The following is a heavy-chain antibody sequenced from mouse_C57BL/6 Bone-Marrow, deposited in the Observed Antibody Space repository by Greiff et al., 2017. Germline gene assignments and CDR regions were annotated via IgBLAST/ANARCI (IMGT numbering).Heavy chain of an antibody. J-gene: IGHJ1*03. Sequence: VQLQQSGAELVRPGTSVKVSCKASGYAFTNYLIEWVKQRPGQGLEWIGVLNPGSGGTNYNEKFKGKATLTADKSSSTAYMQLSSLTSEDSAVYFCARAGYWYIDVWGTGTTVTVSS. V-gene: IGHV1-54*01. CDR3: ARAGYWYIDV. CDR1: GYAFTNYL. CDR2: LNPGSGGT.